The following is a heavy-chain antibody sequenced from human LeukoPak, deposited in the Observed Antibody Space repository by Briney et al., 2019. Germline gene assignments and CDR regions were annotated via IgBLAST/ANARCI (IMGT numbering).Heavy chain of an antibody. J-gene: IGHJ4*02. CDR1: GLIFRSYW. CDR3: ARERDGRFFDY. D-gene: IGHD5-24*01. CDR2: INQEGSEK. Sequence: GGSLRLSCEVSGLIFRSYWMSWVRQAPGKGLEWVANINQEGSEKYFEDSVKGRFTISRDNAKNSPHLQMNTLRAEDTAVYYCARERDGRFFDYWCQGTLVTVSS. V-gene: IGHV3-7*01.